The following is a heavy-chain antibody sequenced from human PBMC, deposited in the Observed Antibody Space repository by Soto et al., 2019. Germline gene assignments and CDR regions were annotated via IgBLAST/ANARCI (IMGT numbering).Heavy chain of an antibody. CDR1: GVSITGYY. Sequence: TLSLTCTVSGVSITGYYWSWIRQPPGKGLEWIGYTYYSGSTNYNPSLKSRVTISVDTSKNQFSLKLTSVTAADTAVYFCARVLRVVASQNYDWFDPLGQGILVSVSS. CDR2: TYYSGST. J-gene: IGHJ5*02. CDR3: ARVLRVVASQNYDWFDP. V-gene: IGHV4-59*01. D-gene: IGHD2-15*01.